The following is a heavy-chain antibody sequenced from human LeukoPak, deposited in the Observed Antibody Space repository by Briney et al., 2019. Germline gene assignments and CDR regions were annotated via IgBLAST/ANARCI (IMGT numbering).Heavy chain of an antibody. CDR1: GYSFTSYW. J-gene: IGHJ4*02. Sequence: GESLKISCKGSGYSFTSYWIGWVRQMPGKGLEWMGIIYPGDSDTRYSPSFQGQVTISADKSISTAYLQWSSLKASDTAMYYCARGRRGGYNSPYYFDYWGQGTLVTVSS. CDR2: IYPGDSDT. D-gene: IGHD5-24*01. CDR3: ARGRRGGYNSPYYFDY. V-gene: IGHV5-51*01.